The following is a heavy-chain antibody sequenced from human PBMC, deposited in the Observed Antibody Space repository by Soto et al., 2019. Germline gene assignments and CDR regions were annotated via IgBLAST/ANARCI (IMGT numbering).Heavy chain of an antibody. J-gene: IGHJ1*01. Sequence: SESLSLTCAVYGGSSSASFWTWIRQPPGKGLEWIGEINHSGGTSYNPSLKSRVTISVDTSKSQFSLKLTSVTAADRAVYYCARGSVDTVDSSGFYEYWGHGTPVNVS. CDR1: GGSSSASF. V-gene: IGHV4-34*01. D-gene: IGHD3-22*01. CDR2: INHSGGT. CDR3: ARGSVDTVDSSGFYEY.